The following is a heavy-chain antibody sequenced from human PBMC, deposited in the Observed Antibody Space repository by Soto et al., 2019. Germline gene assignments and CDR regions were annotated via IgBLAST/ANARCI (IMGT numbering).Heavy chain of an antibody. CDR3: AREYLES. Sequence: EVQLVESGGGLVKPGGSLRLSCSVSGFRFSTYDMNWVRQAPGKGLEWVASISRTGDYIYYADSVQGRFTISRDDADSSLYLQMNSLIVEDTAVYYCAREYLESWGQGTLVTVSS. V-gene: IGHV3-21*01. D-gene: IGHD2-2*02. CDR2: ISRTGDYI. J-gene: IGHJ5*01. CDR1: GFRFSTYD.